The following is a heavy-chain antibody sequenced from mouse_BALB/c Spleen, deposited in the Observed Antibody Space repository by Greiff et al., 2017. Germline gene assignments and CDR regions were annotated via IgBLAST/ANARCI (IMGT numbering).Heavy chain of an antibody. D-gene: IGHD2-14*01. Sequence: EVQRVESGGGLVQPGGSRKLSCAASGFTFSSFGMHWVRQAPEKGLEWVAYISSGSSTIYYADTVKGRFTISRDNPKNTLFLQMTSLRSEDTAMYYCARSGDRYDGAWFAYWGQGTLVTVSA. CDR3: ARSGDRYDGAWFAY. CDR1: GFTFSSFG. V-gene: IGHV5-17*02. J-gene: IGHJ3*01. CDR2: ISSGSSTI.